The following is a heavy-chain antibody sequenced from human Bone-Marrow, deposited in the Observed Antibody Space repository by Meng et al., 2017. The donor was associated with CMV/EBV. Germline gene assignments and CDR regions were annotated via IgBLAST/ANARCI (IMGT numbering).Heavy chain of an antibody. Sequence: ASVKVSCKASGYTFTSYDINWVRQAPGQGLEWMGWINPNSGGTNYAQKFQGRVTMTRDTSISTAYMELSRLRSDDTAVYYCARGDEWELLYYFDYWGQGTLVTVSS. V-gene: IGHV1-2*02. CDR2: INPNSGGT. J-gene: IGHJ4*02. CDR1: GYTFTSYD. D-gene: IGHD1-26*01. CDR3: ARGDEWELLYYFDY.